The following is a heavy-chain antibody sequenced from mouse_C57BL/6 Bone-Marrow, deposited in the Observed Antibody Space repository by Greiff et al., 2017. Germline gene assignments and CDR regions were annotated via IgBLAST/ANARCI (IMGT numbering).Heavy chain of an antibody. J-gene: IGHJ3*01. V-gene: IGHV1-69*01. CDR3: AIDYGFSY. CDR1: GYTFTSYW. CDR2: IDPSDSYT. D-gene: IGHD1-1*01. Sequence: VQLQQPGAELVMPGASVKLSCKASGYTFTSYWIHWVKQRPGQGLEWIGEIDPSDSYTNYNQKFKGKSTLTVDKSTSTAYMQLSSLTSEDSAVYYCAIDYGFSYCGQGTLVTVAA.